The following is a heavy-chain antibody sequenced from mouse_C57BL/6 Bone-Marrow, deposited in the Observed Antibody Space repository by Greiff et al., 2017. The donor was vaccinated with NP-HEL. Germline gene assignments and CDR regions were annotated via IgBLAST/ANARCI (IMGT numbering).Heavy chain of an antibody. CDR2: IYPRSGNT. V-gene: IGHV1-81*01. D-gene: IGHD2-5*01. CDR3: ARIYYSHYPFAY. Sequence: QVQLQQSGAELARPGASVKLSCKASGYTFTSYGISWVKQRTGQGLEWIGEIYPRSGNTYYNEKFKGKATLTADKSSSTAYMELRSLTSEDSAVYVCARIYYSHYPFAYWGQGTLVTVSA. J-gene: IGHJ3*01. CDR1: GYTFTSYG.